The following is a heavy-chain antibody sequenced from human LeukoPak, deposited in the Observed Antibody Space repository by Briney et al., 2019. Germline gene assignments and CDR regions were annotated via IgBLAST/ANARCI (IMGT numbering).Heavy chain of an antibody. CDR3: AKVSQTYYYDSSGYSPFDY. J-gene: IGHJ4*02. V-gene: IGHV3-23*01. CDR2: ISGSGGST. CDR1: GFTFSSYG. D-gene: IGHD3-22*01. Sequence: GGTLRLSCAAPGFTFSSYGMSWVRQAPGKGLEWVSAISGSGGSTYYADSVKGRFTISRDNSKNTLYLQMNSLRAEDTAVYYCAKVSQTYYYDSSGYSPFDYWGQGTLVTVSS.